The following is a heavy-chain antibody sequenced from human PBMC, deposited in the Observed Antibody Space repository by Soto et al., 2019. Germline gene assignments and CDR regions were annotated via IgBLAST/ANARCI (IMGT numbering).Heavy chain of an antibody. CDR3: ARGRGATTHFDY. J-gene: IGHJ4*02. V-gene: IGHV4-4*07. CDR2: IYTSGST. D-gene: IGHD1-26*01. Sequence: QVQLQESGPGLVKPSETLSLTCTVSGGSISSYYWSWIRQPAGQGLEWIGRIYTSGSTNYNPSIKSRVTTSVVTSKNQFSLKLSSVTAADTAVYYCARGRGATTHFDYWGQGTLVTVSS. CDR1: GGSISSYY.